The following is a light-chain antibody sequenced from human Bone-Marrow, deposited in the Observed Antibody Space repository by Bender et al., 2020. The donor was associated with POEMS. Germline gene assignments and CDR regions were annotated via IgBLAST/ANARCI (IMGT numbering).Light chain of an antibody. CDR1: SGDVGRYNP. Sequence: QSSLTQPASASGSPGQSVTISCTGTSGDVGRYNPVSWYQQHPDKAPKLIIFEVTKRPSGVPDRFCGSKSGNPASLTVSGLQTEYDAAYFCSSSAATDILIFGEGTKLTVL. J-gene: IGLJ2*01. V-gene: IGLV2-8*01. CDR3: SSSAATDILI. CDR2: EVT.